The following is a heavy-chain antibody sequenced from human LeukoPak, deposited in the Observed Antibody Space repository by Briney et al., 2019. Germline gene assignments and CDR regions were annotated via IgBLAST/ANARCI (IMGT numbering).Heavy chain of an antibody. CDR1: GYTFTSYY. Sequence: ASVKVSCKAPGYTFTSYYMHWVRQAPGQGLKWMGIINPSGGSTSYAQKFQGRVTMTRDTSTSTVYMELSSLRSEDTAVYYCARDTYGDYGYYWGQGTLVTVSS. D-gene: IGHD4-17*01. CDR2: INPSGGST. V-gene: IGHV1-46*01. J-gene: IGHJ4*02. CDR3: ARDTYGDYGYY.